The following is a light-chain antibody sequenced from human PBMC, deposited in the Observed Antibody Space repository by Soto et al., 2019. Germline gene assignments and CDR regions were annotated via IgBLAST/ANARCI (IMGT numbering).Light chain of an antibody. CDR3: ATWDDTLNGVV. J-gene: IGLJ2*01. Sequence: QSVLTQPPSASGTPGPRVTISCSGSRSNIESNYVYWYQQLPVTAPKLVIYRNNERPSGVPDRFSGSKSGTSASLAISGLRSEDEADYYCATWDDTLNGVVFGGGTKLTVL. CDR1: RSNIESNY. CDR2: RNN. V-gene: IGLV1-47*01.